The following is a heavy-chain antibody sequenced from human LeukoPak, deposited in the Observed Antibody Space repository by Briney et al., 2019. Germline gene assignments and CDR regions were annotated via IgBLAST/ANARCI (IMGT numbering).Heavy chain of an antibody. D-gene: IGHD3-22*01. Sequence: PGGSLRLSCAASGFTFSSYSMNWVRQAPGKGLEWVSSISSSSLYIYYADSVKGRFTISRDNARNSLFLQMNSLRGEDTAVYYCARYVYDSSGYSSQYWGQGTLVTVSS. V-gene: IGHV3-21*01. CDR2: ISSSSLYI. CDR1: GFTFSSYS. J-gene: IGHJ4*02. CDR3: ARYVYDSSGYSSQY.